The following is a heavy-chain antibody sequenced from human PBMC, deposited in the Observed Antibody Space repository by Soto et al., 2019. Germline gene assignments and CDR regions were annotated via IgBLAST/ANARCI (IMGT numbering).Heavy chain of an antibody. J-gene: IGHJ4*02. Sequence: QVQLQESGPGLVKPSETLSLTCTVSGGSISSYYWSWIRQPPGKGLGWIGYIYYSGSTNYNPSLKSRVTRSVDTSKNQSSLKLSSVTAADTAVYYCARWYGGSLDYWGQGTLVTVSS. CDR1: GGSISSYY. CDR2: IYYSGST. D-gene: IGHD4-17*01. V-gene: IGHV4-59*01. CDR3: ARWYGGSLDY.